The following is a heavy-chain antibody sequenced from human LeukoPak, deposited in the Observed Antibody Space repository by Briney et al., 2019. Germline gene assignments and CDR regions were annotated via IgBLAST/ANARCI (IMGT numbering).Heavy chain of an antibody. V-gene: IGHV3-74*01. D-gene: IGHD2-15*01. CDR1: GFTFSNYW. CDR2: ITTDESST. CDR3: ARDGGTSTPFDY. J-gene: IGHJ4*02. Sequence: GGSLRLSYAASGFTFSNYWLHWVRQPPGKGLVWVSRITTDESSTHYAASVNGRFTISRDNAKSTVYLQMNSLTTEDTAVYYCARDGGTSTPFDYWGQGTLVTVSS.